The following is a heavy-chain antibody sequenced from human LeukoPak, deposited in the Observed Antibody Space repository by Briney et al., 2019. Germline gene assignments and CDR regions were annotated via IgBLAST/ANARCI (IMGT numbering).Heavy chain of an antibody. Sequence: GGSLRLSCAASGFTFSSYAMSWVRQAPGKGLEWVSAISGSGGSTYYADSVKGRFTISRDNARKSLYLQMNSLRAEDTAVYYCARQGDGYNDAFDIWGQGTMVTVSS. J-gene: IGHJ3*02. D-gene: IGHD5-24*01. CDR3: ARQGDGYNDAFDI. CDR1: GFTFSSYA. CDR2: ISGSGGST. V-gene: IGHV3-23*01.